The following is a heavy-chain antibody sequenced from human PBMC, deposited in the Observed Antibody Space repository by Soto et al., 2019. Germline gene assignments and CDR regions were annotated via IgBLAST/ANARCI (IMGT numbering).Heavy chain of an antibody. Sequence: QVQLQESGPGLVKPSETLSLTCTVSGGSITNHYWSWLRQPPGKGLEWLGYVYYKGITNYNPSLKSRVTMSVDTSKNQFSLNVTSLTAADTAIYYCTRSNWYAEYWGQGTLGTVSS. CDR3: TRSNWYAEY. CDR1: GGSITNHY. J-gene: IGHJ4*02. CDR2: VYYKGIT. V-gene: IGHV4-59*11. D-gene: IGHD1-20*01.